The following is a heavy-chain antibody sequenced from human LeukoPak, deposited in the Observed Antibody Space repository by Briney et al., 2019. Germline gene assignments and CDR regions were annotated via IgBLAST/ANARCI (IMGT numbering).Heavy chain of an antibody. CDR2: ISWNSGSI. V-gene: IGHV3-9*03. CDR3: AKDKSPWGSYSRGFGY. D-gene: IGHD1-26*01. J-gene: IGHJ4*02. Sequence: GRSLRLSCAASGFTFDDYAMHWVRQAPGKGLEWVSGISWNSGSIGYADSVKGRFTISRDNAKNSLYLQMNSLRAEDMALYYCAKDKSPWGSYSRGFGYWGQGTLVTVSS. CDR1: GFTFDDYA.